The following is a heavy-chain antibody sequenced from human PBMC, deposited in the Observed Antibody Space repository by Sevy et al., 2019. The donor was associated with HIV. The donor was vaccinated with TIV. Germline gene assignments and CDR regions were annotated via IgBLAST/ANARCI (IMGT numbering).Heavy chain of an antibody. D-gene: IGHD6-13*01. Sequence: GGSLRLSCAASGFTFSDHYMEWVRQAPGKGLEWVGRTRNKADSYTTEYAASVKGRFTISRDDSKNSRYLQMNSLKTEDTAVYYCATHAGIAAAGRVFDYWGWEPWSPSPQ. CDR3: ATHAGIAAAGRVFDY. J-gene: IGHJ4*02. CDR1: GFTFSDHY. V-gene: IGHV3-72*01. CDR2: TRNKADSYTT.